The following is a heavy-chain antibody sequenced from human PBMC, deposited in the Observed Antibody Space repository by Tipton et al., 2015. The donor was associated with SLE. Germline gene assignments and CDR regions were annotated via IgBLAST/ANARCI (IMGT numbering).Heavy chain of an antibody. J-gene: IGHJ1*01. D-gene: IGHD6-19*01. V-gene: IGHV4-4*07. CDR3: ARGLGSGWYDEYFQH. Sequence: GSLRLSCTVSGGSISSYYWSWIRQPAGKGLEWIGRIYTSGSTNYNPSLKGRVTMSVDTSKNQFSLKLSSVTAADTAVYYCARGLGSGWYDEYFQHWGQGTLVTVSS. CDR2: IYTSGST. CDR1: GGSISSYY.